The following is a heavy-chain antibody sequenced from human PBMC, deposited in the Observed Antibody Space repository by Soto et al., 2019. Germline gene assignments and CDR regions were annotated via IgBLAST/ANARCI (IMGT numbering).Heavy chain of an antibody. CDR3: ARGIKYGDYSRWFDP. Sequence: PSETLSLTCGVYGGYFGGYYGSWIRQPPGKGLEWIGEINHSGSTNYNPSLKSRVTISVDTSKNQFSLKLSSVTAADTAVYYCARGIKYGDYSRWFDPWGPGTLVTVSS. V-gene: IGHV4-34*01. J-gene: IGHJ5*02. CDR1: GGYFGGYY. D-gene: IGHD4-17*01. CDR2: INHSGST.